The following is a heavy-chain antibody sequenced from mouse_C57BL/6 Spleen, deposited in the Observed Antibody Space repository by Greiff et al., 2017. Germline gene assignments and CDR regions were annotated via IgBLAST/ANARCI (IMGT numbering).Heavy chain of an antibody. J-gene: IGHJ3*01. V-gene: IGHV1-47*01. D-gene: IGHD2-5*01. CDR2: FHPYNDDT. CDR3: ARGGYSNQFAY. CDR1: GYTFTTYP. Sequence: QVQLQQSGAELVKPGASVKLSCKASGYTFTTYPIEWMKQNHGQSLEWIGNFHPYNDDTKYNEKFKGKATLTVEKSSSTVYLELSRVTSDDSAVYFCARGGYSNQFAYWGKGTLVTVSA.